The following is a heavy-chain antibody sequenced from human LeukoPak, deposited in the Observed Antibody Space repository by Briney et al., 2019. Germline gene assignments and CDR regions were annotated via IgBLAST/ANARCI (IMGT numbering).Heavy chain of an antibody. CDR3: AELGITMIGGV. Sequence: PGGSLRLFCAASGFTFSSYSMNWVRQAPGKGLEWVSYISSSGSTIYYADSVKGRFTISRDNAKNLLYLQMNSLRAEDTAVYYCAELGITMIGGVWGKGTTVTISS. V-gene: IGHV3-48*04. CDR2: ISSSGSTI. J-gene: IGHJ6*04. D-gene: IGHD3-10*02. CDR1: GFTFSSYS.